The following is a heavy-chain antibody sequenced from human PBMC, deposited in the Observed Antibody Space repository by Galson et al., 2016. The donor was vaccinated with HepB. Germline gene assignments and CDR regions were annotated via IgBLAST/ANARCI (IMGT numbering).Heavy chain of an antibody. CDR3: ARGVDYCSGGICYPDFDY. CDR1: GGTFSSYG. Sequence: SVKVSCKASGGTFSSYGISWVRQAPGQGLEWMGGIIPIFGTVNYAQNFQGRVTITADKSTSTAFIELSSLTSEDTSVYYCARGVDYCSGGICYPDFDYWGQGTLVTVSS. J-gene: IGHJ4*02. V-gene: IGHV1-69*06. CDR2: IIPIFGTV. D-gene: IGHD2-15*01.